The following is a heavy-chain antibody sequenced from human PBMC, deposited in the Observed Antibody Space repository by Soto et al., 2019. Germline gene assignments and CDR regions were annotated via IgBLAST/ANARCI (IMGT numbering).Heavy chain of an antibody. J-gene: IGHJ4*02. CDR3: AREEGISDWHAFDY. D-gene: IGHD6-19*01. CDR1: GYTFTDYG. V-gene: IGHV1-18*04. CDR2: ISTYNGNT. Sequence: AAVKVSCKASGYTFTDYGISWVRQAPGQGLEWMGWISTYNGNTIYAQKIQGRVTMTTDTSTSTAYVELRSLRSDDTAVYYCAREEGISDWHAFDYWGQGTLVTVSS.